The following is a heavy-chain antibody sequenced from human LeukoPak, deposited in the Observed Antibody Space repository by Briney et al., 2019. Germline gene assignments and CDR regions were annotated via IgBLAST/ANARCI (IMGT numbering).Heavy chain of an antibody. V-gene: IGHV4-59*01. CDR1: GGSISSYY. CDR3: ARDVVAANYYYYYMDV. Sequence: SETLSLTCTVSGGSISSYYWIWIRQPPGRGLEWIGYIYYSGSTNYNPSLKSRVTISVDTSKNQFSLKLSSVTAADTAVYYCARDVVAANYYYYYMDVWGKGTTVTVSS. J-gene: IGHJ6*03. D-gene: IGHD2-15*01. CDR2: IYYSGST.